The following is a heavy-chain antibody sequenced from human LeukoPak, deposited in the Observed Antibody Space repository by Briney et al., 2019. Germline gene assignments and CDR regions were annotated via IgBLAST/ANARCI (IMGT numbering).Heavy chain of an antibody. CDR1: GFTFSSYA. CDR2: ISSNGGST. D-gene: IGHD3-16*01. V-gene: IGHV3-64*01. Sequence: GGSLRLSCAASGFTFSSYAMHWVRQAPGKGMEYVSAISSNGGSTYYANSVKGRFTISRDNSKNTLYLQMGSLRAEDTAVYYGARQEGVDYWGQGTLVTVSS. J-gene: IGHJ4*02. CDR3: ARQEGVDY.